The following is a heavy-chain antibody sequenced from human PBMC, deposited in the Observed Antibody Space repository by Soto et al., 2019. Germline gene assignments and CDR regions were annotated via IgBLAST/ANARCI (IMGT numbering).Heavy chain of an antibody. CDR3: ATYYYDSSGYPHAAFAI. CDR2: MIPIFVTA. V-gene: IGHV1-69*06. Sequence: SVKVSCKASGYTFSSYYVTFVLQAPGQWLWWMGVMIPIFVTANYAQKLQGRVTITADKSTSTAYMELSSLRSEDTAVYYCATYYYDSSGYPHAAFAIWGQGTMVTVSS. CDR1: GYTFSSYY. D-gene: IGHD3-22*01. J-gene: IGHJ3*02.